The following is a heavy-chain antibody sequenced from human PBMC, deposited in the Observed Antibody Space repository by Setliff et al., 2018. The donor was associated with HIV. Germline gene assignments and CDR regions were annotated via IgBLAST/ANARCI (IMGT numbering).Heavy chain of an antibody. CDR1: GYTFTNYG. V-gene: IGHV1-18*01. D-gene: IGHD3-10*01. J-gene: IGHJ6*04. CDR2: ISAYNGNT. Sequence: ASVKVSCKASGYTFTNYGISWVRQAPGQGLEWMGWISAYNGNTNYAQKLQGRVTMTTDTSTSTAYMELRSLRSDDTAVYYCARGKGVGGVIITGGLDVWGKGTTVTVSS. CDR3: ARGKGVGGVIITGGLDV.